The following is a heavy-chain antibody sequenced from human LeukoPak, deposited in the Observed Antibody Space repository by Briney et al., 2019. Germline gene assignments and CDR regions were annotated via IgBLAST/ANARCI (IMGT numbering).Heavy chain of an antibody. D-gene: IGHD6-19*01. J-gene: IGHJ5*02. CDR1: GYSINNNYY. CDR3: ARGAGSRAVAGRNWFDP. CDR2: IHHSGTT. Sequence: SETLSLTCTVSGYSINNNYYWDWIRQPPGKGLEFIASIHHSGTTYYNLSLKSRVTISVDTSKNQFSLKLSSVTAADTAVYYCARGAGSRAVAGRNWFDPWGQGTLVTVSS. V-gene: IGHV4-38-2*02.